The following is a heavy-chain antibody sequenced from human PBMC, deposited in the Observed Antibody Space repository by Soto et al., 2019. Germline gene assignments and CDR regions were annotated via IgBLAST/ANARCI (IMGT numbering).Heavy chain of an antibody. CDR3: ARENPRSGSYDY. CDR1: GGSISSYY. J-gene: IGHJ4*02. V-gene: IGHV4-59*01. D-gene: IGHD1-26*01. Sequence: LSLTCTVSGGSISSYYWSWIRQPPGKGLEWIGYIYYSGSTNYNPSLKSRVTISVDTSKNQFSLKLSSVTAADTAVYYCARENPRSGSYDYWGQGSLVTVSS. CDR2: IYYSGST.